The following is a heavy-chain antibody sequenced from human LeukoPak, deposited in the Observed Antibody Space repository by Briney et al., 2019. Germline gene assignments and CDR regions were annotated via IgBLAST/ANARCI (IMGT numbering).Heavy chain of an antibody. D-gene: IGHD2-2*01. Sequence: SETLSLTCTVSGGSISSYYWSWIRQPPEKGLEWIGYIYYSGTTNYNPSLKSRVTISVDTSRSQFSLKLSSVTAADTAVYYCAGGGYCSRASCFAPLFDYWGQGTLVTASS. J-gene: IGHJ4*02. CDR3: AGGGYCSRASCFAPLFDY. CDR1: GGSISSYY. V-gene: IGHV4-59*01. CDR2: IYYSGTT.